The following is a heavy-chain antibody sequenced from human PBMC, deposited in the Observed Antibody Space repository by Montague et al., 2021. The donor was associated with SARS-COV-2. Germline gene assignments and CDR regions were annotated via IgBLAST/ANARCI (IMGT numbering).Heavy chain of an antibody. J-gene: IGHJ3*02. Sequence: SETLSLTCTVSGFSIGSGDYWCCIRQPPGKGLEWIGGIYHSGTTYYNPSLQSRLTMSIDTSTNQFSLRLTSVTAADTAVFFCVREKAGGLRNVFDIWGQGTMVTVSS. CDR1: GFSIGSGDY. V-gene: IGHV4-38-2*02. CDR3: VREKAGGLRNVFDI. CDR2: IYHSGTT.